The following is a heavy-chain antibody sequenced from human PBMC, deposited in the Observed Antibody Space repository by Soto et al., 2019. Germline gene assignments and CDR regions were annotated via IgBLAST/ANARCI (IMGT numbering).Heavy chain of an antibody. CDR1: GFTVSNNY. V-gene: IGHV3-53*01. CDR2: IYSGGNT. J-gene: IGHJ3*01. CDR3: MQLGTFEL. D-gene: IGHD3-16*01. Sequence: EAQLVESGGGFIQPGGSLRLSCAASGFTVSNNYMSWVRQAPGKGLEWVSLIYSGGNTFYANSVRGRFTVSRDGSKNTVYLQMNSLRAEDTAVYYCMQLGTFELWGPGTMVTVSS.